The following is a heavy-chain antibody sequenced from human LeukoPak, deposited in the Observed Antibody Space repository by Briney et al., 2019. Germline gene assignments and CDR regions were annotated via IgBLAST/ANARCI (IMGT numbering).Heavy chain of an antibody. CDR3: ARVSGDQNWFDP. D-gene: IGHD4-17*01. CDR1: GGSISSGGYY. V-gene: IGHV4-30-4*08. J-gene: IGHJ5*02. Sequence: SETLSLTCTVSGGSISSGGYYWSWIRQHPGKGLEWIGYIYYSGSTYYNPSLKSRVTISVDTSKNQFSLKLSSVTAADTAVYYCARVSGDQNWFDPWGQGTLVTVSS. CDR2: IYYSGST.